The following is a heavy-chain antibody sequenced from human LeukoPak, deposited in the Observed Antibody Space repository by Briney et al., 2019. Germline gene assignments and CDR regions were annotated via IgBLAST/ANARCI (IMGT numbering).Heavy chain of an antibody. Sequence: PGGSLRLSCAVSGFRVSDYYMSWVRQAPGKGLEWVSAINGAGDNPYYAETVKGRFTISRDNSKNTLYLQMHSLRAEDTAIYYCAKVSVCYGCYLDYWGQGALVTVS. CDR3: AKVSVCYGCYLDY. CDR2: INGAGDNP. CDR1: GFRVSDYY. J-gene: IGHJ4*02. D-gene: IGHD3-16*01. V-gene: IGHV3-23*01.